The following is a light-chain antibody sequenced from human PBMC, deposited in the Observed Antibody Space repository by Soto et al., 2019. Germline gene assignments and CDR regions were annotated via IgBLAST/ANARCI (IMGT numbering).Light chain of an antibody. CDR2: YDS. CDR1: NIGSKS. Sequence: SYELTQPPSVSVAPGKTARITCGGNNIGSKSVHWYQQKPGQAPVLVIYYDSDRTSGFPERFSGSNSGNTATLTISRVAAGDEADYYCQVWDSSSDHPVVFGGGTKVTVL. CDR3: QVWDSSSDHPVV. V-gene: IGLV3-21*04. J-gene: IGLJ2*01.